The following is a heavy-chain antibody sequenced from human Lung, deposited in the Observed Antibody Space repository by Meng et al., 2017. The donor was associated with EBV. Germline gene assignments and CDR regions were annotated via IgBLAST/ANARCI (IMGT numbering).Heavy chain of an antibody. Sequence: QVHLQQSGAGLLKPSESLSPAFAVSGWAFRGYYWSWIRQPPGKGLDWIGELNRSGSTNYNPSLKSRLSVSMDTSKNQFSLKLISVTAADTAVYYCARLYRGGWYLWGRGTLVTVSS. CDR1: GWAFRGYY. V-gene: IGHV4-34*01. D-gene: IGHD6-19*01. CDR3: ARLYRGGWYL. J-gene: IGHJ4*02. CDR2: LNRSGST.